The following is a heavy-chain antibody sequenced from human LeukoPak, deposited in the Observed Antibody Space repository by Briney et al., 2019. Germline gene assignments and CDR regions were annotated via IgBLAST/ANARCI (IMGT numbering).Heavy chain of an antibody. Sequence: SETLSLTCAVYGGSFSGYYWSWIRQPPGKGLEWIGEINHSGSTNYNPSLKSRVTISVDTSKNQFSLKLSSVTAADTAVYYCARGRPPKVYYFVYWGQGALVTVSS. J-gene: IGHJ4*02. CDR3: ARGRPPKVYYFVY. CDR2: INHSGST. V-gene: IGHV4-34*01. CDR1: GGSFSGYY. D-gene: IGHD2-8*01.